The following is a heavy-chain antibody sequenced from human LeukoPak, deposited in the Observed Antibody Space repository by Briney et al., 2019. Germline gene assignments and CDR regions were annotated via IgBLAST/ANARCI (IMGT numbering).Heavy chain of an antibody. CDR3: ARGRGYSGYGLNFDY. CDR2: INAGNGNT. CDR1: QYTFTDYA. D-gene: IGHD5-12*01. Sequence: ASVKVSCKASQYTFTDYAVHWVRQAPGQRLEWMGWINAGNGNTKYSQKFQGRVTITRDTSASTAYMELSSLRSEDTAVYYCARGRGYSGYGLNFDYWGQGTLVTVSS. J-gene: IGHJ4*02. V-gene: IGHV1-3*01.